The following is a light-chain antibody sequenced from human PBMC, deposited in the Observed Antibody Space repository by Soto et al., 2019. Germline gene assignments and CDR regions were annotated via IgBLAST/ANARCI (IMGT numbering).Light chain of an antibody. Sequence: EIVLTQSPAALSLSPGGRATLSCRASQSVGDYLAWYQQKLGRAPRLLIYDAKPMSADVPARFSGSESGTDFTLTLDSLEPEDFAVYYCNQRSSWPPTFGGGSKVEIK. CDR2: DAK. J-gene: IGKJ4*01. CDR3: NQRSSWPPT. CDR1: QSVGDY. V-gene: IGKV3-11*01.